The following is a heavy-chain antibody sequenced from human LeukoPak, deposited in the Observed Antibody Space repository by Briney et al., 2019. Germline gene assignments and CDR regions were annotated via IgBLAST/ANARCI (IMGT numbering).Heavy chain of an antibody. Sequence: VASVKVSCKASGYTFTSYYMHWVRQAPGQGLEWMGIINPSGGSTSYAQKFQGRVTMTRDTSTSTVYMALSSLRSEDTAVYYCARDERDTMVRGVAAPYYYGMDVWGKGTTVTVSS. J-gene: IGHJ6*04. D-gene: IGHD3-10*01. CDR1: GYTFTSYY. CDR3: ARDERDTMVRGVAAPYYYGMDV. V-gene: IGHV1-46*01. CDR2: INPSGGST.